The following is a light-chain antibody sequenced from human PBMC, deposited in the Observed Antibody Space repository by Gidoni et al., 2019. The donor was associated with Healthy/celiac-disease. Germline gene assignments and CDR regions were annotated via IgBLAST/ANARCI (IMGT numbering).Light chain of an antibody. J-gene: IGKJ5*01. CDR1: QSVSSN. Sequence: EIVMTQSPATLSGSPGERATLSCRASQSVSSNIAWYQQKPGQAPRLLIYGASTRATGIPARFSGSGSGTEFTLTISSLQSEDFAVYYCQQYNNWPITFXQXTRLEIK. V-gene: IGKV3-15*01. CDR2: GAS. CDR3: QQYNNWPIT.